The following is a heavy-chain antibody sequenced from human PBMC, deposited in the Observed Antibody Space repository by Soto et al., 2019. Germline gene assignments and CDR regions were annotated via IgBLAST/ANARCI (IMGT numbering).Heavy chain of an antibody. CDR1: GGSISSSNW. CDR3: ARVGQGERWLLTIGFGAFDI. V-gene: IGHV4-4*02. J-gene: IGHJ3*02. D-gene: IGHD1-26*01. CDR2: IYHSGST. Sequence: SETLSLTCAVSGGSISSSNWWSWVRQPPGKGLEWIGEIYHSGSTNYNPSLKSRVTISVDKSKNQFSLKLSSVTAADTAVYYCARVGQGERWLLTIGFGAFDIWGQGTMVTVSS.